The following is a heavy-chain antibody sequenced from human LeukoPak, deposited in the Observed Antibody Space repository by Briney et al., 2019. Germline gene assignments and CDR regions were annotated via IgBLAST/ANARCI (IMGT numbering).Heavy chain of an antibody. D-gene: IGHD2-15*01. CDR1: GGTFISYA. Sequence: SVKVSCKASGGTFISYAISWVRQAPGQGLEWMGGIIPIFGTANYAQKFQGRVTITADESTSTAYMELSSLRSEDTAVYYCARARDEAPGCSGGSCYLGKYYYYYYGMDVWGQGTTVTVSS. CDR2: IIPIFGTA. CDR3: ARARDEAPGCSGGSCYLGKYYYYYYGMDV. J-gene: IGHJ6*02. V-gene: IGHV1-69*13.